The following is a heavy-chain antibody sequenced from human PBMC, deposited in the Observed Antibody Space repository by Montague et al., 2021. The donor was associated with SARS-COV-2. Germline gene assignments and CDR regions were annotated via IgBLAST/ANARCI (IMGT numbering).Heavy chain of an antibody. CDR1: GGSISSFY. J-gene: IGHJ4*02. V-gene: IGHV4-59*08. D-gene: IGHD2-15*01. CDR2: ISDSGST. Sequence: SETLSLTCTVSGGSISSFYWSWFRQPPGKGLEWIGYISDSGSTNYNPSLPSRVTMSVDTSKNQFSLKMNSVTAADTAVYYCARHYSATLPAAYWGQGTLVTVSS. CDR3: ARHYSATLPAAY.